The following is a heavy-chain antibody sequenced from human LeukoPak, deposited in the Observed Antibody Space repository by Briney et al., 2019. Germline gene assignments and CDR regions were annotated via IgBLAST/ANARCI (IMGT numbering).Heavy chain of an antibody. V-gene: IGHV3-9*01. D-gene: IGHD6-13*01. CDR2: ISWNSGSI. CDR1: GFTFDDYA. J-gene: IGHJ6*02. CDR3: AKDIYSSSFEGMDV. Sequence: PGGSLRLSCAASGFTFDDYAMHWVRQAPGKGLEWVSGISWNSGSIGYADSVKGRFTISRDNAKNSLYLQMNSLRAEDTALYYCAKDIYSSSFEGMDVWGQGTTVTVSS.